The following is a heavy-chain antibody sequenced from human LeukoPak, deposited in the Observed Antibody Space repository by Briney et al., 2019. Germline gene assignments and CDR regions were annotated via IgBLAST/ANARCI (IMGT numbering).Heavy chain of an antibody. CDR2: ISYDGSNK. CDR1: GFTFSSYA. Sequence: GGSLRLSCAASGFTFSSYAMHWVRQAPGKGLEWVAVISYDGSNKYYADSVKGRFTISRDNSKNTLYLQMNSLRAEDTAVYYCAREALIVVVPAANDAFDIWGQGTMVTVSS. CDR3: AREALIVVVPAANDAFDI. D-gene: IGHD2-2*01. J-gene: IGHJ3*02. V-gene: IGHV3-30*01.